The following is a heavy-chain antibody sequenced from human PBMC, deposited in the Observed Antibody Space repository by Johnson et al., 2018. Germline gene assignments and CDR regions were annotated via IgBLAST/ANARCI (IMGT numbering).Heavy chain of an antibody. CDR3: AGEAAAQDAFDV. V-gene: IGHV3-33*01. J-gene: IGHJ3*01. CDR2: IWYDGSNK. Sequence: QVQLVQSGGGVVQPGRSLRLSCAASGFTFSSYGMHWVRQAPGKGLEWVAVIWYDGSNKYYADSVKGRFTISRDNSKNTLYLQMNSLGAEDTAMYYCAGEAAAQDAFDVWGQGTMVTVSS. CDR1: GFTFSSYG. D-gene: IGHD2-15*01.